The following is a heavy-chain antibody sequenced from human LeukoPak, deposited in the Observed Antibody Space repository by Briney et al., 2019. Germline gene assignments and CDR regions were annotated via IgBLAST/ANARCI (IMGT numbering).Heavy chain of an antibody. CDR1: GFTVSSIY. J-gene: IGHJ6*03. Sequence: GKSLRLSCAVSGFTVSSIYLSWVRQAPGRGLEWVSLIFSDGRTYYADSAKGRFTISRDNSKNTLYLQMNSMRAEDTAVYYCARAQSPYACYYYYYMDVWGKGTTVTVSS. V-gene: IGHV3-66*02. CDR3: ARAQSPYACYYYYYMDV. CDR2: IFSDGRT.